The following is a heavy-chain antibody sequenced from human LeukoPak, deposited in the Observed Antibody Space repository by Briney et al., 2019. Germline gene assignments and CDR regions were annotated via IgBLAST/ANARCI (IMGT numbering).Heavy chain of an antibody. D-gene: IGHD2-15*01. CDR3: AREACSGSCYSDYFDY. CDR2: ISYDGRSI. J-gene: IGHJ4*02. V-gene: IGHV3-30*03. CDR1: GFTFSSYG. Sequence: GGSLRLSCAASGFTFSSYGMHWVRQAPGKGLEWVAVISYDGRSIYYADSVKGRFTISRDNSKNTLYLQVNSLRAEDTAVYSCAREACSGSCYSDYFDYWGQGTLVTVSS.